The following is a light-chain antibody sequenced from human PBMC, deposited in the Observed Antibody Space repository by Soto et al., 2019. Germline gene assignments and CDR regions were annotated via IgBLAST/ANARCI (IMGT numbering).Light chain of an antibody. CDR1: SGHSSYA. J-gene: IGLJ2*01. V-gene: IGLV4-69*01. Sequence: QLVLTQSPSASASLGASVKLTCTLSSGHSSYAIAWHQQQPEKGPRYLMKLNSDGSHYKGDGIPDRFSGSSSGAERYLTISSLQSEEEADYYCQTWGTGIQVFGGGTKLTVL. CDR3: QTWGTGIQV. CDR2: LNSDGSH.